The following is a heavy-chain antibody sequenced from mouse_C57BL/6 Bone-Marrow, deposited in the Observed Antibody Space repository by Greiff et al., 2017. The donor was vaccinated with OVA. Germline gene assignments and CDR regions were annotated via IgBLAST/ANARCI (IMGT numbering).Heavy chain of an antibody. CDR2: IYPGGGYT. Sequence: VKLQESGAELVRPGTSVKMSCKASRYTFTNYWIGWAKQRPGHGLEWIGDIYPGGGYTNYNEKFKGKATLTADKSSSTAYMQFSSLTSEDSAIYYCARRGYYGSRTRYFDVWGTGTTVTVSS. CDR3: ARRGYYGSRTRYFDV. D-gene: IGHD1-1*01. CDR1: RYTFTNYW. V-gene: IGHV1-63*01. J-gene: IGHJ1*03.